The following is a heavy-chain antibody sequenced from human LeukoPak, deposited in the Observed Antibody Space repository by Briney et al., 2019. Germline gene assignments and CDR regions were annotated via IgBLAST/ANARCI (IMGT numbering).Heavy chain of an antibody. Sequence: GGSLRLSCAASGFTFSSYSMNWVRQAPGKGLEWVSSISSSGGYIYYANSVKGRFTISRDNAKTSLYLHMNSLRAEDTAVYYCARDSDCGGDCYHDYWGQGTLVTVSS. J-gene: IGHJ4*02. CDR1: GFTFSSYS. CDR2: ISSSGGYI. D-gene: IGHD2-21*02. V-gene: IGHV3-21*01. CDR3: ARDSDCGGDCYHDY.